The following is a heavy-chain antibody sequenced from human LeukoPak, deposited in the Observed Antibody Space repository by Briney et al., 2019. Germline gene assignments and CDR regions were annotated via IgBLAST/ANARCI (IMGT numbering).Heavy chain of an antibody. CDR2: ISSSGSTI. CDR1: GFTFSSYE. Sequence: SGGSLRLSCAASGFTFSSYEMNWVRQAPGKGLEWVSYISSSGSTIYYADSVKGRFTISRDNAKNSLYLQMNSLRAEDTAVYYCARDTSYDSSGYYIPWGQGTLVTVSS. D-gene: IGHD3-22*01. V-gene: IGHV3-48*03. CDR3: ARDTSYDSSGYYIP. J-gene: IGHJ5*02.